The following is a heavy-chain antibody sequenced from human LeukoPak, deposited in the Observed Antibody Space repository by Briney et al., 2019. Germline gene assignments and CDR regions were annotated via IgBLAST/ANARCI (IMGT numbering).Heavy chain of an antibody. J-gene: IGHJ3*02. Sequence: ASVKVSCKASGYTFTSYCMHWVRQAPGQGLEWMGIINPSGGSTSYAQKFQGRVTMTRDTSTSTVYMELSSLRSEDTAVYYCAREDEYCSSTSCYAFDIWGQGTMVTVSS. CDR3: AREDEYCSSTSCYAFDI. D-gene: IGHD2-2*01. CDR1: GYTFTSYC. V-gene: IGHV1-46*01. CDR2: INPSGGST.